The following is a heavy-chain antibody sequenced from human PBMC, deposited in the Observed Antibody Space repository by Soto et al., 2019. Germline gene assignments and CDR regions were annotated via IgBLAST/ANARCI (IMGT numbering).Heavy chain of an antibody. V-gene: IGHV3-11*01. D-gene: IGHD3-3*01. J-gene: IGHJ6*02. CDR3: ARDRDYDFWSGSLV. Sequence: DSVKGRFTISRDNAKNSLYLQMNSLRAEDTAVYYCARDRDYDFWSGSLVWGQGTTVTVSS.